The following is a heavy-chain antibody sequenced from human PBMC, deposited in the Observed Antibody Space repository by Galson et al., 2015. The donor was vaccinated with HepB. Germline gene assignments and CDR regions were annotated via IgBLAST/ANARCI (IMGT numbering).Heavy chain of an antibody. J-gene: IGHJ5*01. Sequence: QSGAEVKKPGESLKISCKGSGYSFTNYWIAWVRQMPGKGLEWMGLIDPGDSDARYSPSFQGQVTMSADKASSTVYLQWGSLKASDTAIYYCARLGSGSYFPQMQNWFDPWGQGTLVTVSS. D-gene: IGHD3-10*01. CDR2: IDPGDSDA. CDR3: ARLGSGSYFPQMQNWFDP. CDR1: GYSFTNYW. V-gene: IGHV5-51*01.